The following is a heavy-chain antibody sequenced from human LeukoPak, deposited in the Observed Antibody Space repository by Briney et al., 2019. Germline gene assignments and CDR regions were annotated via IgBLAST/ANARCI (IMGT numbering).Heavy chain of an antibody. CDR3: ARGPANWGSYGY. J-gene: IGHJ4*02. V-gene: IGHV1-2*06. Sequence: ASVKVSCKASGYTFTGYYMHWVRQAPGQGLEWMGRINPNSGGANYAQKFQGRVTMTRDTSTSTVYMELSSLRSEDTAVYYCARGPANWGSYGYWGQGTLVTVSS. D-gene: IGHD7-27*01. CDR2: INPNSGGA. CDR1: GYTFTGYY.